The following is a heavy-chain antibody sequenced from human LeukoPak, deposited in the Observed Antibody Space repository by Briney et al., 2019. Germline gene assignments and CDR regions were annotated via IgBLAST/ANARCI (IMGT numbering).Heavy chain of an antibody. V-gene: IGHV4-34*01. CDR2: IGHGGSI. CDR1: GGSFNLYS. J-gene: IGHJ6*03. D-gene: IGHD1-26*01. Sequence: PSETLSLTCTVSGGSFNLYSWTWIRPPPGKGLEWMGQIGHGGSINFNPSLKSRVTVSLDTSKNQVSLSLSSVTAANTAVYYCASRETFYFYYMDVWGNGTTVTVSS. CDR3: ASRETFYFYYMDV.